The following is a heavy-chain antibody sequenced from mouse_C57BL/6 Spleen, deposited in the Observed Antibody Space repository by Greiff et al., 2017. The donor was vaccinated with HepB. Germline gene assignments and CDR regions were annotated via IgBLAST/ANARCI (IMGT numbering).Heavy chain of an antibody. J-gene: IGHJ1*03. CDR2: IHPNSGST. Sequence: QVQLQQSGAELVKPGASVKLSCKASGYTFTSYWIHWVKQRPGQGLEWIGMIHPNSGSTNYNEKFKSKATLTVDKSSSTAYMQLSSLTSEDSAVYYCARDGDYSNPLGYFDVWGTGTSVTVSS. D-gene: IGHD2-5*01. CDR3: ARDGDYSNPLGYFDV. V-gene: IGHV1-64*01. CDR1: GYTFTSYW.